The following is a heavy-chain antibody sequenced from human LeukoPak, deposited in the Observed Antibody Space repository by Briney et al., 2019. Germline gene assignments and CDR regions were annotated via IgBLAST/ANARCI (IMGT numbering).Heavy chain of an antibody. CDR1: GFTFSSYA. Sequence: GGSLRLSCAASGFTFSSYAMHWVRQAPGKGLEWVAVISYDGSNKYYADSVKGRFTISRDNSKNTLYLQMNSLRAEDTAVSYCAKDGVGEDDFWSGYSDYWGQGTLVTVSS. CDR3: AKDGVGEDDFWSGYSDY. CDR2: ISYDGSNK. V-gene: IGHV3-30-3*02. D-gene: IGHD3-3*01. J-gene: IGHJ4*02.